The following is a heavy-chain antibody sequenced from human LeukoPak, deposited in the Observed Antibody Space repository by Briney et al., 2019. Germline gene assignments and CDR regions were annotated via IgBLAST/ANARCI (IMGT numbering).Heavy chain of an antibody. Sequence: PSETLSLTCTVSGGSISSYYWSWIRQPAGKGLEWIGRIYTSGSTNYNPSLKSRVTMSVDTSKNQFSLKLSSVTAADTAVYYCARDPDVVVVAATHYYYYYMDVWGKGTTVTVSS. CDR1: GGSISSYY. CDR3: ARDPDVVVVAATHYYYYYMDV. CDR2: IYTSGST. J-gene: IGHJ6*03. D-gene: IGHD2-15*01. V-gene: IGHV4-4*07.